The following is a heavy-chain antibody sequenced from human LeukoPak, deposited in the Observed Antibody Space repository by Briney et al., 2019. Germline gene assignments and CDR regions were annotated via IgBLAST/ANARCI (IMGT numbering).Heavy chain of an antibody. D-gene: IGHD3-10*01. CDR1: GGTFSSYA. Sequence: LVNVSCKASGGTFSSYAISWVRQAPGQGLEWMGRITPILGIANYAQKFQGRVTITADKSTSTAYMELSSLRSEDTAVYYCAXDYXXSITMVRGVIGDAFDIWGQGTMVTVSS. CDR3: AXDYXXSITMVRGVIGDAFDI. J-gene: IGHJ3*02. CDR2: ITPILGIA. V-gene: IGHV1-69*04.